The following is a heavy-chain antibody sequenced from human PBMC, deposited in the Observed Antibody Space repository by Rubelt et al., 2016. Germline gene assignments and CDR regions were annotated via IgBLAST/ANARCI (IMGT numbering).Heavy chain of an antibody. J-gene: IGHJ4*01. CDR3: ARPWGY. CDR2: ISYDGSNK. V-gene: IGHV3-30*03. Sequence: SLRLSCAASGFSFSMYWMHWVRQVPGKGLVWVAVISYDGSNKYYADSVKGRFTISRDNSKNTLYLQMNSLTTEDTAVYYCARPWGYWGQGTLVTVSS. CDR1: GFSFSMYW. D-gene: IGHD7-27*01.